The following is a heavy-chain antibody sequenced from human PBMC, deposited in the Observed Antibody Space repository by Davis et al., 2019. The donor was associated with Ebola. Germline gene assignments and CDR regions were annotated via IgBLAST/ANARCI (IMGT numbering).Heavy chain of an antibody. J-gene: IGHJ4*02. Sequence: GESLKISCAASGFTFSDYYMSWIRQAPGKGLEWVSYISGGGRTIYYADSVKGRFTMSRDNAKNSLYLQMNSLRAEDTAVYYCARDGAAAGYDWGQGTLVTVSS. V-gene: IGHV3-11*04. D-gene: IGHD6-13*01. CDR2: ISGGGRTI. CDR3: ARDGAAAGYD. CDR1: GFTFSDYY.